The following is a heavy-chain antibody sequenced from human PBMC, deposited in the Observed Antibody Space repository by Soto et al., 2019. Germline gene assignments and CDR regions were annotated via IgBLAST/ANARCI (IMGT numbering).Heavy chain of an antibody. D-gene: IGHD3-3*01. V-gene: IGHV4-34*01. J-gene: IGHJ4*02. CDR2: INHSGST. Sequence: SETLSLTCAVYGGSFSGYYWSWIRQPPGKGLEWIGEINHSGSTNYNPSLKSRVTISVDTSKNQFSLKLSSVTAADTAVYYCAREFGVVIRYYFDYWGQGTLVTVPS. CDR1: GGSFSGYY. CDR3: AREFGVVIRYYFDY.